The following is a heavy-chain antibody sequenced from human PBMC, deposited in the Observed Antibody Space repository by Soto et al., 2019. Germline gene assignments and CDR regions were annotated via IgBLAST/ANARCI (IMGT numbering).Heavy chain of an antibody. Sequence: PGGSLRLSCEGSGFTFSTYGMTWVRQAPGKGLEWVSSISSGSSYIYYADSVKGRFTISRDNAKNSVHLQMNSLRAEDTAVYYCVRGKVGSASYAFDSCGPAPLLTVSS. D-gene: IGHD3-10*01. CDR2: ISSGSSYI. CDR3: VRGKVGSASYAFDS. CDR1: GFTFSTYG. J-gene: IGHJ4*02. V-gene: IGHV3-21*06.